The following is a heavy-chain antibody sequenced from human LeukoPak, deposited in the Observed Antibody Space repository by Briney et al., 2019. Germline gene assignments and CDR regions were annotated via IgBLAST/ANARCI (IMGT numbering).Heavy chain of an antibody. D-gene: IGHD2-15*01. V-gene: IGHV1-46*01. Sequence: ASVKVSCKASGYTFTSYYMHWVRQAPGQGLEWMGIINPSGGSTSYAQKFQGRVTMTRDTSTSTVYMELSSLRSEDTAVYYCARAGALYCSGGSCYDYWGQGTLVIVSS. CDR2: INPSGGST. CDR3: ARAGALYCSGGSCYDY. CDR1: GYTFTSYY. J-gene: IGHJ4*02.